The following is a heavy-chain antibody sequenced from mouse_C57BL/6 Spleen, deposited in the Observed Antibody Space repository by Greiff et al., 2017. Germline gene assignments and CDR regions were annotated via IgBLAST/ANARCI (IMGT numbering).Heavy chain of an antibody. J-gene: IGHJ2*01. CDR2: IYPGGGDT. Sequence: VQLQQSGAELAKPGASVKISCKASGYAFSSYGMNWVKQRPGKGLEWIGQIYPGGGDTNYNGKFKGKATLPADKSSSTAYMQLSSRTSEDSAVCFSARGGLTWVFDYWGQGTTRTVSS. CDR3: ARGGLTWVFDY. V-gene: IGHV1-80*01. CDR1: GYAFSSYG. D-gene: IGHD3-1*01.